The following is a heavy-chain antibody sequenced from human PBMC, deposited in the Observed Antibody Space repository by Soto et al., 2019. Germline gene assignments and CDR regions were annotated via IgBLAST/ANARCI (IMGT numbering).Heavy chain of an antibody. D-gene: IGHD1-1*01. Sequence: PGGSLRLSCAASGFTFDDYAMHWVRQAPGKGLEWVSGISWNSGSIGYADSVKGRFTISRDNAKNSLYLQMNSLRAEDTALYYCAKDMGQLSLDAFDIWGQGTMVTVSS. CDR1: GFTFDDYA. CDR2: ISWNSGSI. V-gene: IGHV3-9*01. J-gene: IGHJ3*02. CDR3: AKDMGQLSLDAFDI.